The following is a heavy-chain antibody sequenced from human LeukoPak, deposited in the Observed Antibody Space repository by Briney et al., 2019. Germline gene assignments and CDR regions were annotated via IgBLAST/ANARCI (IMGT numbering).Heavy chain of an antibody. V-gene: IGHV4-59*01. D-gene: IGHD3/OR15-3a*01. Sequence: SETLSLTCTVSGGSISSYYWTWIRQPPGKGLEWVGYIYYGGSTDYNPSLKSRVTISADTSKSQFSLKLSSVTAADTAVYYCARGTGKWDAFDIWGQGTMVTVSS. J-gene: IGHJ3*02. CDR3: ARGTGKWDAFDI. CDR1: GGSISSYY. CDR2: IYYGGST.